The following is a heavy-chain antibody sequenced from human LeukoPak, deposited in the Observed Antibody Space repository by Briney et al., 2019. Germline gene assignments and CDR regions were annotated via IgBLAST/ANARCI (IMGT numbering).Heavy chain of an antibody. CDR3: ARHRAAAGWFDP. CDR2: INHSGRT. V-gene: IGHV4-34*01. Sequence: SETLSLTCAVYGGSFSGYYWSWIRQPPGKGLEWIGEINHSGRTNYNPSLKSRVTISVDTSKNQFSLKLSSVTAADTAVYYWARHRAAAGWFDPWGQGTLVTVSS. J-gene: IGHJ5*02. CDR1: GGSFSGYY. D-gene: IGHD6-13*01.